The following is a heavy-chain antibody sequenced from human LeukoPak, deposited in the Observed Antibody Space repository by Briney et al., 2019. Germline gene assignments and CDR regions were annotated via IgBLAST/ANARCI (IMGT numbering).Heavy chain of an antibody. J-gene: IGHJ4*02. Sequence: GGALRLSCAASVFTFSSYAMSGVRQAPGKGLEGVSPICGSGGSTYYADSVKGGCTLPIDNPKNTLYLQMNTLRARDTAVYYCAKDYESGDIVVVVAAFDYFDYWGQGTLVTVSS. CDR1: VFTFSSYA. CDR3: AKDYESGDIVVVVAAFDYFDY. CDR2: ICGSGGST. D-gene: IGHD2-15*01. V-gene: IGHV3-23*01.